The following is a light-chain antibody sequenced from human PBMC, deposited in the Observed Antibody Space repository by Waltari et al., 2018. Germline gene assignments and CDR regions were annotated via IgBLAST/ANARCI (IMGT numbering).Light chain of an antibody. CDR1: SGPPSTTSY. CDR2: KAN. J-gene: IGLJ3*02. Sequence: QTVVTQEPSLSVSPGGTVTLTCALSSGPPSTTSYATWSQQTPGQAPRTLVYKANARSSGVPDRFSGSILGNTAALTITGAQADDESDYYCALYMGSGIWVFGGGTRLTVL. CDR3: ALYMGSGIWV. V-gene: IGLV8-61*01.